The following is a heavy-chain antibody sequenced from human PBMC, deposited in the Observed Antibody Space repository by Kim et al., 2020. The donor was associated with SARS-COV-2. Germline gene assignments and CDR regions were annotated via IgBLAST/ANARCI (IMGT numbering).Heavy chain of an antibody. V-gene: IGHV4-34*01. Sequence: YNPSLKSRVTISVDTSKNQFSLKLSSVTAADTAVYYCARPNYGSGRSDYWGQGTLVTVSS. D-gene: IGHD3-10*01. J-gene: IGHJ4*02. CDR3: ARPNYGSGRSDY.